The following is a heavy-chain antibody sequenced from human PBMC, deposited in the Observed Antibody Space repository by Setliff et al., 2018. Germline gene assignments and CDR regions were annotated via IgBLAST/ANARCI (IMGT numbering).Heavy chain of an antibody. CDR2: INPDSGAT. Sequence: GASVKVSCKASGCTFTAYYMHWVRQAPGQGPEWMGWINPDSGATNFAQKFQGRVTMTRDTSTTTAYMDLNSLRSDDTATYFCARDRDVSTIFGVVIPAASGLGYWGQGTLVTVSS. V-gene: IGHV1-2*02. J-gene: IGHJ4*02. CDR3: ARDRDVSTIFGVVIPAASGLGY. D-gene: IGHD3-3*01. CDR1: GCTFTAYY.